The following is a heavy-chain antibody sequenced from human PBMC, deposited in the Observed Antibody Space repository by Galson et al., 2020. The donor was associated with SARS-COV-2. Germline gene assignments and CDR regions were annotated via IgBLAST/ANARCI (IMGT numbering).Heavy chain of an antibody. D-gene: IGHD1-1*01. Sequence: SETLSLTCTVSGVSVSDDSYYWGWIRQPPGQGLEWIGYIFYSGTTNYSPSLKSRVTLSVDTSKKQFSLKLRSVTAADTAVCYCARITATTDYFDSWGQGTLVTVSS. CDR3: ARITATTDYFDS. V-gene: IGHV4-61*01. CDR2: IFYSGTT. CDR1: GVSVSDDSYY. J-gene: IGHJ4*02.